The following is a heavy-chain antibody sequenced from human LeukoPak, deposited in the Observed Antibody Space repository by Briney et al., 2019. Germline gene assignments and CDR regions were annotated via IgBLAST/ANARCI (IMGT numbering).Heavy chain of an antibody. D-gene: IGHD6-19*01. V-gene: IGHV4-59*01. CDR1: GGSISSYY. Sequence: PSETLSLTCTVPGGSISSYYWSWIRQPPGKGLEWIGYIYYSGSTNYNPSLKSRVTISVDTSKNQFSLKLSSVTAADTAVYYCARFSSGWYPDYWGQGTLVTVSS. CDR2: IYYSGST. CDR3: ARFSSGWYPDY. J-gene: IGHJ4*02.